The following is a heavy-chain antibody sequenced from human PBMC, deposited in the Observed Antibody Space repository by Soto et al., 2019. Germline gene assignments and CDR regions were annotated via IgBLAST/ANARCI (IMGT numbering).Heavy chain of an antibody. CDR3: ARDDLYGGWFDP. Sequence: QLQLQESGSGLVKPSQTLSLTCAVSGGSISSGGYSWNWIRQPPGKGLEWIGYIYHSGSTYYNPSLKSRVTISVDRSKNQFSRKRSSVTAADTAVYYCARDDLYGGWFDPWGQGTLVTVSS. CDR2: IYHSGST. V-gene: IGHV4-30-2*01. J-gene: IGHJ5*02. D-gene: IGHD3-10*01. CDR1: GGSISSGGYS.